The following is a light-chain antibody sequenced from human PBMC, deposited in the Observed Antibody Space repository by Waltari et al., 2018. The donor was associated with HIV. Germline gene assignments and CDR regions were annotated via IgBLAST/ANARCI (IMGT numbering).Light chain of an antibody. CDR2: ENK. CDR1: ICNIATDS. CDR3: LSYDGVNQV. J-gene: IGLJ3*02. V-gene: IGLV6-57*01. Sequence: NFILTQPHSVSGSPGTTVTISCTRSICNIATDSVHGYPLRPANSTTNVIYENKQRRAGVPDRFSGSIDRSTNSASLTISGLMAEDEADYYCLSYDGVNQVFCGGTKLTVL.